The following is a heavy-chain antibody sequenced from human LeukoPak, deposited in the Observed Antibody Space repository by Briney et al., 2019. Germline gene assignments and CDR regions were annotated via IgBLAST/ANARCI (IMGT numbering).Heavy chain of an antibody. CDR2: IHYSEST. CDR3: ARHGKYNYFDP. Sequence: SETLSLTCTVSGGSVISDTYYWGWIRQPPGKGLEWIGSIHYSESTYYTPSLKTRITMSVDTSKNQFSLKLRSVTAADTAVYFCARHGKYNYFDPWGRGTLVTVSS. V-gene: IGHV4-39*01. J-gene: IGHJ5*02. D-gene: IGHD1-26*01. CDR1: GGSVISDTYY.